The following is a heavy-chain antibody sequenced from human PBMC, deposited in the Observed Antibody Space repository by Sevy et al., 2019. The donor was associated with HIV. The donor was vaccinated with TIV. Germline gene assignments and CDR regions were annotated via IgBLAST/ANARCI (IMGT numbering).Heavy chain of an antibody. Sequence: ASVKVSCKASGYTFTSYYMHWVRQAPGQGLEWMGIINPSGGSTSYAQKFQGRVTMTRDTSTRTVYMELSSLRSEDTAVYYCARGFPIADYYGSGSYVGDWFDPWGQGTLVTVSS. CDR2: INPSGGST. J-gene: IGHJ5*02. V-gene: IGHV1-46*01. D-gene: IGHD3-10*01. CDR1: GYTFTSYY. CDR3: ARGFPIADYYGSGSYVGDWFDP.